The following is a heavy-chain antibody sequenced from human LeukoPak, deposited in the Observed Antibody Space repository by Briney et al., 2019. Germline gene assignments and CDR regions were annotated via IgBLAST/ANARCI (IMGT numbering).Heavy chain of an antibody. V-gene: IGHV1-2*02. CDR1: GYTFTGYY. CDR2: INPNSGGT. Sequence: ASVKVSCKASGYTFTGYYMHWVRQAPGQGLEWMGWINPNSGGTNYAQKFQGRVTMTRDTSISTAYMELSRLRSDDTAVYYCARDFNVVVPAAMGYWGQGTLVTVSS. D-gene: IGHD2-2*01. CDR3: ARDFNVVVPAAMGY. J-gene: IGHJ4*02.